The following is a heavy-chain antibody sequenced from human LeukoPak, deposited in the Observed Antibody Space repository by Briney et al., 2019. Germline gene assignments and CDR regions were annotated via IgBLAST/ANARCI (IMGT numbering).Heavy chain of an antibody. CDR2: ISSSSSTI. D-gene: IGHD3-10*01. CDR3: ARDITMVRGV. V-gene: IGHV3-48*02. J-gene: IGHJ4*02. Sequence: GGSLRLSCAASGFTFSSYSMNWVRQAPGKGLEWVSYISSSSSTIYYADSVKGRFTISRDNAKNSLYLQMNSLGDEDTAVYYCARDITMVRGVWGQGTLVTVSS. CDR1: GFTFSSYS.